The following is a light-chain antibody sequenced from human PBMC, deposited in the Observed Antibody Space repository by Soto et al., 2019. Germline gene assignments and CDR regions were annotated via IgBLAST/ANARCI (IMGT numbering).Light chain of an antibody. Sequence: EIVLTQSPGTLSLSPGERATLSCRASQSVSSSYLAWYQLKPGQAPRLLIYGASTRATGIPARFSGSGSGTEFTLTISSLQSEDFAVYFCQQYNIWPQTFGQGTKVDIK. V-gene: IGKV3-15*01. CDR3: QQYNIWPQT. CDR1: QSVSSSY. J-gene: IGKJ1*01. CDR2: GAS.